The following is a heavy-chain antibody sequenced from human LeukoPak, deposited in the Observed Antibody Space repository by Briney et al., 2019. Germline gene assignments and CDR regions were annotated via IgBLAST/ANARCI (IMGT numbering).Heavy chain of an antibody. CDR1: GFTFSTYA. CDR2: ISGSGDST. Sequence: SGESLRLSCAASGFTFSTYAMSWVRQAPGKGLEWVSDISGSGDSTYYADSVKGRFTISRDNSKNTLYLQMNSLRAEDTAVYYCAKDLSVRSYYYYMDVWGKGTTVTVSS. J-gene: IGHJ6*03. D-gene: IGHD3-10*01. CDR3: AKDLSVRSYYYYMDV. V-gene: IGHV3-23*01.